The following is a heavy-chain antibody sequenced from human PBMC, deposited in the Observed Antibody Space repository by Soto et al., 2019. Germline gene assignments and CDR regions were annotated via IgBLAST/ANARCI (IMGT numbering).Heavy chain of an antibody. CDR1: GFTFSSYS. CDR2: ISSSSSTI. Sequence: EVQLVESGGGLVQPGGSLRLSCAASGFTFSSYSMNWVRQAPGKGLEWVSYISSSSSTIYYADSVKGRFTISRDNAKNSLYLQMNSLRDEETAVYYCARCGLQYYYYYYGMDVWGQGTKVTVSS. J-gene: IGHJ6*02. D-gene: IGHD2-21*01. V-gene: IGHV3-48*02. CDR3: ARCGLQYYYYYYGMDV.